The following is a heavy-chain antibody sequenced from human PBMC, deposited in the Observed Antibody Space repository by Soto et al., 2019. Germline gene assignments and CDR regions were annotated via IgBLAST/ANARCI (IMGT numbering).Heavy chain of an antibody. CDR2: INHSGST. J-gene: IGHJ4*02. V-gene: IGHV4-34*01. CDR1: GGSFSGYY. CDR3: ARGVLNNFWSGYYGYFDY. D-gene: IGHD3-3*01. Sequence: SETLSLTCAVYGGSFSGYYWSWIRQPPGKGLEWIGEINHSGSTNYNPSLKSRVTISVDTSKNQFSLKLSSVTAADTAVYYCARGVLNNFWSGYYGYFDYWGQGTLVTVSS.